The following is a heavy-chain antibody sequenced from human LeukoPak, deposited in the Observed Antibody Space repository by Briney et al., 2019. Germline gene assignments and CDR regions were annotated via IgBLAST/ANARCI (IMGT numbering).Heavy chain of an antibody. V-gene: IGHV3-30*18. CDR3: AKDLHCSSTSCPPPARGYYYYYGMDV. Sequence: GRSLRLSCAASGFTFSSYGMHWVRQAPGKGLEWVALISYDGSNKYYADSVKGRFTISRDNSKNTLYLQMNSLRAEDTAVYYCAKDLHCSSTSCPPPARGYYYYYGMDVWGQGTTVTVSS. J-gene: IGHJ6*02. CDR1: GFTFSSYG. D-gene: IGHD2-2*01. CDR2: ISYDGSNK.